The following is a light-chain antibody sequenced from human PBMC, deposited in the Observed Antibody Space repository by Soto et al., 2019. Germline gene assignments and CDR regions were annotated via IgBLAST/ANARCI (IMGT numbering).Light chain of an antibody. Sequence: EIVLTQSPGTLSLAPGEGATLSCRASQSVKSSYLAWYQQKPGQAPRLLIFGTSNRASGIPDSFRGGGSGTDFTLTISSLEPEDFAVYYCQQYASSPGTFGQGTKVEIK. CDR1: QSVKSSY. J-gene: IGKJ1*01. CDR3: QQYASSPGT. V-gene: IGKV3-20*01. CDR2: GTS.